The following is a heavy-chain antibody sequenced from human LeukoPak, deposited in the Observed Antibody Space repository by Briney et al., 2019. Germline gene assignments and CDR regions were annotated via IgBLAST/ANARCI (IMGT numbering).Heavy chain of an antibody. J-gene: IGHJ4*02. CDR3: ARQYGRPFDY. V-gene: IGHV5-51*01. D-gene: IGHD4-17*01. Sequence: PGASLQISCTGAGSTFSSSWIGWVRQLPGKGLEWMGINYPGDSDTRYSPSFVGQVIISADKSINTAYLQWSSLKATDTGMYFCARQYGRPFDYWGQGTLVTVSS. CDR2: NYPGDSDT. CDR1: GSTFSSSW.